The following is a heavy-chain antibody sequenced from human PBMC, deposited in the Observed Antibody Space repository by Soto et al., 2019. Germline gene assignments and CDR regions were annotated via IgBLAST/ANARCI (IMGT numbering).Heavy chain of an antibody. V-gene: IGHV1-8*01. CDR2: MNPNSGNT. CDR1: GYTFTSYD. Sequence: ASVKVSCKASGYTFTSYDINWVRQATGQGLEWMGWMNPNSGNTGYAQKFQGRVTMTRNTSISTAYMELSSLRSEDTAVYYCARVTVRRVVAATASFSYWGQGTLVTVSS. CDR3: ARVTVRRVVAATASFSY. J-gene: IGHJ4*02. D-gene: IGHD2-15*01.